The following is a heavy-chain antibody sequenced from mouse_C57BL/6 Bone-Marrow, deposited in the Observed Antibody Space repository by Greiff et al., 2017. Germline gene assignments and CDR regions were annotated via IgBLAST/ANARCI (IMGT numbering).Heavy chain of an antibody. D-gene: IGHD2-1*01. CDR2: INPNNGGT. CDR3: ARNYGNYVDYAMDY. Sequence: VQLQQSGPELVKPGASVKISCKASGYTFTDYYMNWVKQSHGKSLEWIGDINPNNGGTSYNQKFKGKATLTVDKSSSTAYMELRSLTSEDSAVYYCARNYGNYVDYAMDYWGQGTSVTVSS. J-gene: IGHJ4*01. CDR1: GYTFTDYY. V-gene: IGHV1-26*01.